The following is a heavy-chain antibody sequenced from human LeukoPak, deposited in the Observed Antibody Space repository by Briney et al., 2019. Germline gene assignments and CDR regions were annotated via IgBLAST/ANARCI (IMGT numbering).Heavy chain of an antibody. D-gene: IGHD2-15*01. CDR1: GYSISSGYY. J-gene: IGHJ4*02. CDR3: ARVGRYCSGGSCYEGFDY. V-gene: IGHV4-38-2*01. Sequence: PSETLSLTCAVSGYSISSGYYWGWIRQPPGKGLEWIGTTYHSGNTYYNPSLKSRVTISVDTSKNQFSLRLSSVTAADTAVYYCARVGRYCSGGSCYEGFDYWGQGTLVTVSS. CDR2: TYHSGNT.